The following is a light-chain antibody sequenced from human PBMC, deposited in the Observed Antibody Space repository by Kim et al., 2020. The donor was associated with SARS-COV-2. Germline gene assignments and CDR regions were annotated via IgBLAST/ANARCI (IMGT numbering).Light chain of an antibody. CDR2: SAS. CDR3: QQLFSYPRT. Sequence: ASVGDRVTITCRASLGIGTSLAWYQQKPGRAPNLLIYSASTLQNGVPSRFSGSGSGADFTLTISGLQPEDFATYYCQQLFSYPRTFGQGTKLEI. J-gene: IGKJ1*01. V-gene: IGKV1-9*01. CDR1: LGIGTS.